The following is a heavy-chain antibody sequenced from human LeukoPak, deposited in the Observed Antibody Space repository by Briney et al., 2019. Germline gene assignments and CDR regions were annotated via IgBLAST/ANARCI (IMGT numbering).Heavy chain of an antibody. V-gene: IGHV4-34*12. CDR3: ARKTRNLREAIDY. Sequence: SETLSLTCAVYGGSFSGYYWSWIRQPPGQGLEWIGEIIHSGSTNCNPPLKSRVTISVAASKTQFSVKLSSVTAADTAVYYCARKTRNLREAIDYWGQGTLVTVSS. J-gene: IGHJ4*02. CDR2: IIHSGST. D-gene: IGHD5/OR15-5a*01. CDR1: GGSFSGYY.